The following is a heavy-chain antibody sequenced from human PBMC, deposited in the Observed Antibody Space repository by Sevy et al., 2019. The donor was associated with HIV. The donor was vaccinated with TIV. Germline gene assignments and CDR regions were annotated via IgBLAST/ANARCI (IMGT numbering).Heavy chain of an antibody. CDR3: VREGVRGYSFSLDY. CDR2: MKRDGSKK. V-gene: IGHV3-7*01. Sequence: GGSLRLSCAASGFTFSVYWMNWVRQAPGKGLEWVANMKRDGSKKYYVDSVKGRFTISRDNAKNSLYLQMNSLRAEDTAEYYCVREGVRGYSFSLDYWCQGTLVTVSS. J-gene: IGHJ4*02. D-gene: IGHD4-4*01. CDR1: GFTFSVYW.